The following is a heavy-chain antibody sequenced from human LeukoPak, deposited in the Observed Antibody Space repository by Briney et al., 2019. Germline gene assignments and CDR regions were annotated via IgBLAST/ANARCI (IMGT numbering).Heavy chain of an antibody. CDR2: VHHSGTT. CDR1: GFTFSSYA. J-gene: IGHJ4*02. V-gene: IGHV4-31*02. CDR3: ARQPSVVPTAAVDY. D-gene: IGHD2-2*01. Sequence: LRLSCAVSGFTFSSYAMNWIRQHPGKGLEWIGYVHHSGTTSYNPSLTSRVSISIDTSKALFSLRLNSVTAADTAVYYCARQPSVVPTAAVDYWGQGILVTVSS.